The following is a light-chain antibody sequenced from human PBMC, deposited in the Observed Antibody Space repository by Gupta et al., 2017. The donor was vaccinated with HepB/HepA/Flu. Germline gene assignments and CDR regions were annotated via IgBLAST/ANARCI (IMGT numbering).Light chain of an antibody. CDR2: GAS. J-gene: IGKJ1*01. CDR3: QQYGSSRT. V-gene: IGKV3-20*01. Sequence: EIVLTQSPGTLSLSPGERATLSCRASQSVSSSYLAWYQQKPGQAPRLLIYGASSRATGIPDRFSGSGSGXDFTLTXSRLEPEDFAVYYCQQYGSSRTFGXGTKVEIK. CDR1: QSVSSSY.